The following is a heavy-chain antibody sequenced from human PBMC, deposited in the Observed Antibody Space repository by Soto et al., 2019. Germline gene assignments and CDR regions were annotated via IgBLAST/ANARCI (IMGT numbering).Heavy chain of an antibody. CDR2: IYYSGST. D-gene: IGHD3-16*02. CDR1: GGSISSYY. Sequence: PSETLSLTCTVSGGSISSYYWSWIRQPPGKGLEWIGYIYYSGSTYYNPSLKSRVTISVDTSNNQFFLKLSSVTAADTAVYYCVRGYYDHIWGSYRQYYFDYWGQGTLVTVSS. CDR3: VRGYYDHIWGSYRQYYFDY. J-gene: IGHJ4*02. V-gene: IGHV4-59*01.